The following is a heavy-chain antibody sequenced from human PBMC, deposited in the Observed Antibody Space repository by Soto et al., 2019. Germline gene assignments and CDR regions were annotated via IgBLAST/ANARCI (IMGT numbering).Heavy chain of an antibody. J-gene: IGHJ3*02. Sequence: QVQLVQSGAEVKKPGSSVKVSCKASGGTFSSYTISWVRQAPGQGLEWMGRIIPILGIANYAQKFQGRVTITADKSTSTAYMELSSLRSEDTAVYYCASHPDHGEYGAFDIWGQGTMVTVSS. CDR2: IIPILGIA. D-gene: IGHD4-17*01. V-gene: IGHV1-69*02. CDR3: ASHPDHGEYGAFDI. CDR1: GGTFSSYT.